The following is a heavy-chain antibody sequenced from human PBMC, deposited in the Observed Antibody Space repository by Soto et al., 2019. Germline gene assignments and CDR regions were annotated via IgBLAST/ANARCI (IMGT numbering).Heavy chain of an antibody. V-gene: IGHV3-21*01. CDR2: ISSSSSYI. Sequence: GGSMRLSCAASGFTVNSYSMNWVRQAPGKGLEWVSSISSSSSYIYYADSVKGRFTISRDSAKNSLYLQMNSLSAEDTAVYYCARELGYDILTGPIDYWGQGTLVTVS. CDR3: ARELGYDILTGPIDY. CDR1: GFTVNSYS. D-gene: IGHD3-9*01. J-gene: IGHJ4*02.